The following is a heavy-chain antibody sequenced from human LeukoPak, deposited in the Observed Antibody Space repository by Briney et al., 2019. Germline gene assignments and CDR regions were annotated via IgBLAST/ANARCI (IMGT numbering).Heavy chain of an antibody. CDR2: ISSSSSYI. J-gene: IGHJ4*02. CDR3: ARDEGPTYDFWSVH. Sequence: GGSLRLSCAASGFTFSGYSMNWVRQAPGKGLEWVSSISSSSSYIYYADSVKGRFTISRDNAKNSLYLQMNSLRAEDTAVYYCARDEGPTYDFWSVHWGQGTLVTVSS. V-gene: IGHV3-21*01. D-gene: IGHD3-3*01. CDR1: GFTFSGYS.